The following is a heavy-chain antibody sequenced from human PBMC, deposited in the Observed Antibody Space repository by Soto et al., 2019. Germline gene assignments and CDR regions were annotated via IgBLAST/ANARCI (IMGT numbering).Heavy chain of an antibody. V-gene: IGHV6-1*01. D-gene: IGHD3-3*01. CDR3: SREYAAAFWXYYVMDV. Sequence: SQTRSLTCSISGDSVSSNSSALNCIRQSPSRGLYCLGMTYYRSKWYNDYAVSVKSRITINTDTFKNQFSMQLNSVTPDDTAVYHCSREYAAAFWXYYVMDVGGQGTTVKVYS. CDR1: GDSVSSNSSA. CDR2: TYYRSKWYN. J-gene: IGHJ6*02.